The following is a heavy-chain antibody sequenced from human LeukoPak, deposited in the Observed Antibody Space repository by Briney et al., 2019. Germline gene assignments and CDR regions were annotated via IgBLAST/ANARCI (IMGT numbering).Heavy chain of an antibody. D-gene: IGHD1-26*01. Sequence: SVKVSCKASGGTFSSYAISWVRQAPGQGLEWMGRIIPIFGIANYAQKFQGRVTITADKSTSTAYMELSSLRYEETAVYSCAGYSGCSRMGVYYYYGMDVWGQGTTVTVSS. CDR3: AGYSGCSRMGVYYYYGMDV. CDR2: IIPIFGIA. J-gene: IGHJ6*02. CDR1: GGTFSSYA. V-gene: IGHV1-69*04.